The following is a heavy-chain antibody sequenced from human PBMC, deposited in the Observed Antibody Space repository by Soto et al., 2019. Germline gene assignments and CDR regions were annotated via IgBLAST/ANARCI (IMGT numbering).Heavy chain of an antibody. J-gene: IGHJ6*02. V-gene: IGHV1-69*06. CDR2: IIPIFGTA. D-gene: IGHD6-6*01. CDR1: GGTFSSYA. Sequence: SVKVSCKASGGTFSSYAISWVQQAPGQGLEWMGGIIPIFGTANYAQKFQGRVTITADKSTSTAYMELSSLRSEDTAVYYCARDHGSSYYYGMDVWGQGTTVTVSS. CDR3: ARDHGSSYYYGMDV.